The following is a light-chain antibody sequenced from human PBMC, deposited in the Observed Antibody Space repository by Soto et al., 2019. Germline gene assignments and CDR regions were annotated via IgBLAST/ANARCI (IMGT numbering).Light chain of an antibody. CDR3: QQYNSYSIT. Sequence: DIQMTQSPSTLSASLGDRVTITCLAIQSISSWLAWYQQKPGKAPKLLIYDASSLESGVPSRFSGSGSGTEFTLTISSLQPDDFATYYCQQYNSYSITFGQGTRLEI. CDR1: QSISSW. CDR2: DAS. V-gene: IGKV1-5*01. J-gene: IGKJ5*01.